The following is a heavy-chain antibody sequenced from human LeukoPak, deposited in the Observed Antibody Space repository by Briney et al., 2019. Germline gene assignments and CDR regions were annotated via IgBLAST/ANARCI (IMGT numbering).Heavy chain of an antibody. V-gene: IGHV3-9*01. CDR2: ISWNSGSI. J-gene: IGHJ3*02. CDR1: GFTFDVYA. D-gene: IGHD6-19*01. CDR3: ANLGSSSGWYGGRSGAFDI. Sequence: GRSLRLSCAASGFTFDVYAMHWVRQAPGKGLEWVSGISWNSGSIGYADSVKGRFTISRDNAKNSLYLQMNSLRAEDTALYYCANLGSSSGWYGGRSGAFDIWGQGTMVTVSS.